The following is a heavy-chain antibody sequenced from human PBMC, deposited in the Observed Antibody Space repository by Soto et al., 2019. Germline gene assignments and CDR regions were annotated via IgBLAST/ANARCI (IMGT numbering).Heavy chain of an antibody. D-gene: IGHD5-18*01. CDR2: IYSSVST. CDR1: GGSISNYY. Sequence: PSKTLSLTCTVSGGSISNYYWSWIRQPPGKGLEWIGYIYSSVSTHYNPSLQSRVTISIDTSKSQVSLKVNSVTAADTAVYYCARVHPHSYGVYYFDYWGQGTPVTVSS. V-gene: IGHV4-59*01. CDR3: ARVHPHSYGVYYFDY. J-gene: IGHJ4*02.